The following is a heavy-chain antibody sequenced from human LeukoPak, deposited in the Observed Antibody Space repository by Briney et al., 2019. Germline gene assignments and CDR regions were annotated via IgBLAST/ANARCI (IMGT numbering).Heavy chain of an antibody. V-gene: IGHV1-8*01. J-gene: IGHJ6*02. CDR2: MNPNSGNT. D-gene: IGHD6-19*01. CDR1: GYTFTSYD. Sequence: GASAKVSCKASGYTFTSYDINWVRQATGQGLEWMGWMNPNSGNTGYAQKFQGRVTMTRNTSISTAYMELSSLRSEDTAVYYCARGEQWLVPENYYYYYGMDVWGQGTTVTVSS. CDR3: ARGEQWLVPENYYYYYGMDV.